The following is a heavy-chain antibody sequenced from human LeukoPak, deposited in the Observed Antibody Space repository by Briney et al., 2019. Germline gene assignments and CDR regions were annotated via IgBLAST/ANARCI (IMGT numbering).Heavy chain of an antibody. CDR3: ARDPQTYYYDSSGYRVDY. J-gene: IGHJ4*02. Sequence: ASVKVSCKASGYTFTSYGTSWVRQAPGQGLEWMGWISAYNGNTNYAQKLQGRVTMTTDTSTSTAYMELRSLRSDDTAVYYCARDPQTYYYDSSGYRVDYWGQGTLVTVSS. D-gene: IGHD3-22*01. CDR2: ISAYNGNT. CDR1: GYTFTSYG. V-gene: IGHV1-18*01.